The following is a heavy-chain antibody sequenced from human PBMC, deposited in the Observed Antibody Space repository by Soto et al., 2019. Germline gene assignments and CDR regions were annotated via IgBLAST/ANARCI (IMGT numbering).Heavy chain of an antibody. CDR2: ISYDGSNK. CDR1: GFTFSSYG. V-gene: IGHV3-30*18. CDR3: AKDSSGSYYYYYGMDV. Sequence: QVQLVESGGGVVQPGRSLRLSCAASGFTFSSYGMHWVRQAPGKGLECVAVISYDGSNKYYADSVKGRFTISRDNSKNTLYLQMNSLRAEDTAVYYCAKDSSGSYYYYYGMDVWGQGTTVTVSS. J-gene: IGHJ6*02. D-gene: IGHD1-26*01.